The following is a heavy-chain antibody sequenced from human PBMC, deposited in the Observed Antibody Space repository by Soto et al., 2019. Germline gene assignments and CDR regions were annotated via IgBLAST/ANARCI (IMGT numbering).Heavy chain of an antibody. J-gene: IGHJ3*02. Sequence: EVQVVESGGGLVQPGGSLRLSCAASGFTFNNYWMNWVRQAPGKGLEWVANIKGDESVTSYVDSVKGRCTISSDCAKKSHYLQMNSLRLDDTAIYYCVKGRDYRGRAFDMWGQGTMVTVSS. CDR3: VKGRDYRGRAFDM. CDR2: IKGDESVT. V-gene: IGHV3-7*01. CDR1: GFTFNNYW. D-gene: IGHD4-17*01.